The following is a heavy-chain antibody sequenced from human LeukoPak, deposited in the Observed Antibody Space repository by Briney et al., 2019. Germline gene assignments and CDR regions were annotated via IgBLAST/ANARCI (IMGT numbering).Heavy chain of an antibody. Sequence: TGGSLRLSCAASGFTFSSYAMSWVRQAPGKGLEWVSAFSGSGDSTYDADSVKGRFTISRDNSKNTFYLQMNSLRAEDTALYYCAKLLGGPYSSGWYWGDFDSWGQGTLVTVSS. D-gene: IGHD6-19*01. CDR2: FSGSGDST. J-gene: IGHJ4*02. CDR1: GFTFSSYA. CDR3: AKLLGGPYSSGWYWGDFDS. V-gene: IGHV3-23*01.